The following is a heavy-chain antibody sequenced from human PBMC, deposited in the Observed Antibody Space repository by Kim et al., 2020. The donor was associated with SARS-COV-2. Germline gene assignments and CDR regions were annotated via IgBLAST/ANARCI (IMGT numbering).Heavy chain of an antibody. CDR3: VTNPHRDFWRGGVDD. Sequence: GESLKISCQGFGCRFTSRWIAWVRQMSGKGLEWMGIIYPDDSNTKYSPSFQGLVTISADKSISTAYLQWSSLKASDSAMYYCVTNPHRDFWRGGVDDWGQGTLVTVSS. V-gene: IGHV5-51*01. D-gene: IGHD3-3*01. J-gene: IGHJ4*02. CDR2: IYPDDSNT. CDR1: GCRFTSRW.